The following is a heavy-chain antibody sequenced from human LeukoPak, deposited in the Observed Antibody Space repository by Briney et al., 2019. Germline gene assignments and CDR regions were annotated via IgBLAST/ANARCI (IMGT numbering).Heavy chain of an antibody. CDR3: ARDTLNYDILTGDHFDY. CDR1: GFTFSSYS. D-gene: IGHD3-9*01. V-gene: IGHV3-21*01. J-gene: IGHJ4*02. Sequence: PGGSLRLSCAASGFTFSSYSMNWVRQAPGKGLEWVSSISSSSSYIYYADSVKGRFTISRDNAKNSLYLQMNSLRAEDTAVYYCARDTLNYDILTGDHFDYWGQGTLVTVSS. CDR2: ISSSSSYI.